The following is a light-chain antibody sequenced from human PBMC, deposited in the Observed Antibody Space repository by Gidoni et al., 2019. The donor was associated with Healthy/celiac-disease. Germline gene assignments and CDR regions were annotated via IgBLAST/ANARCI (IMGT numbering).Light chain of an antibody. Sequence: QSSLTPPRPVSGSPGKTLTIPCTGTSSDVGGYNYVSWYQHHPGKAPKLMIYDVSQRPSGVPDRCSGSKSGNTVSLTIFGLQAEDEADYYCCAYAGSYTWVFGGGTKLTVL. V-gene: IGLV2-11*01. CDR3: CAYAGSYTWV. CDR1: SSDVGGYNY. CDR2: DVS. J-gene: IGLJ3*02.